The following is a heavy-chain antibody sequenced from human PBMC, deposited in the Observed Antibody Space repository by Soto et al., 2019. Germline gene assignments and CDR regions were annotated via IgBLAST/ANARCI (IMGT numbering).Heavy chain of an antibody. D-gene: IGHD3-22*01. CDR2: ISAYNGNT. CDR1: GYTFTSYG. V-gene: IGHV1-18*01. CDR3: ARGGYYDSSGSRNYHYYGMNV. Sequence: ASVKVSCKASGYTFTSYGISWVRQAPGQGLEWMGWISAYNGNTNYAQKLQGRVTMTTDTSTSTAYMELRSLRSDDTAMYYCARGGYYDSSGSRNYHYYGMNVWGQGTTVTSSS. J-gene: IGHJ6*02.